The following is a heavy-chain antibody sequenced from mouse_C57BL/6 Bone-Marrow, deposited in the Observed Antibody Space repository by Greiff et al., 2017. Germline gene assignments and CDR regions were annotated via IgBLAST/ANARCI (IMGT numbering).Heavy chain of an antibody. Sequence: EVQLLESGGGLVQPKGSLKLSCAASGFTFNTYAMHWVRQAPGKGLEWVARIRRKSSNSATYYADSVKDRVTISRDDSQSMLYLQMNNLKTEDTAVYYCVRLTGKGTYWGKGTMVTVSA. CDR2: IRRKSSNSAT. J-gene: IGHJ3*01. CDR3: VRLTGKGTY. CDR1: GFTFNTYA. V-gene: IGHV10-3*01. D-gene: IGHD4-1*01.